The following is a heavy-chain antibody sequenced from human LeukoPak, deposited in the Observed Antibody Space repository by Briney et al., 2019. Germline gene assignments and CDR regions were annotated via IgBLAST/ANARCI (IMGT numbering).Heavy chain of an antibody. Sequence: PGGSLRLSCAASGFTFSSYEMNWVRQAPGKGLEWVSYISSSGSTIYYADSVKGRFAISRDNAKNSLYLQMNSLRAEDTAVYYCARGDWDFDYWGQGTLVTVSS. D-gene: IGHD3/OR15-3a*01. CDR2: ISSSGSTI. V-gene: IGHV3-48*03. CDR1: GFTFSSYE. CDR3: ARGDWDFDY. J-gene: IGHJ4*02.